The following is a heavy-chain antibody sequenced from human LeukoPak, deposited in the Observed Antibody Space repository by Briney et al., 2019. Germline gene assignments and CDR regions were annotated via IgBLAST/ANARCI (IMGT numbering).Heavy chain of an antibody. CDR2: IYYSGST. J-gene: IGHJ4*02. CDR3: ARVLTVGAFDY. D-gene: IGHD1-26*01. CDR1: GDPIRSYY. Sequence: SDTLSLTCSVSGDPIRSYYGSWLRRPPGEALEWIGYIYYSGSTNYNPSLKSRVTISVDTSKNQFSLKLSSVTAADTAVYYCARVLTVGAFDYWGQGTLVTVSS. V-gene: IGHV4-59*07.